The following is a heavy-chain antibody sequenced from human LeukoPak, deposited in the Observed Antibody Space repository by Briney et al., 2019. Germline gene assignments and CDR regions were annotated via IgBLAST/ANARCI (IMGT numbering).Heavy chain of an antibody. J-gene: IGHJ4*02. V-gene: IGHV3-66*01. CDR2: LYSGGGT. CDR1: GFIFGTFE. D-gene: IGHD3-22*01. CDR3: ARGSDSSLDY. Sequence: TGGSLRLSCVASGFIFGTFEFNWVRQAPGKGLEWVSVLYSGGGTYCADSVKGRFTISRDNSKNTLYLQMNSLRAEDTAVYYCARGSDSSLDYWGQGTLVTVSS.